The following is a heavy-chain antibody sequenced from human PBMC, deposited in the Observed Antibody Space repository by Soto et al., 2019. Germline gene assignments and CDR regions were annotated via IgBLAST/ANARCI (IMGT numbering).Heavy chain of an antibody. V-gene: IGHV4-30-2*01. D-gene: IGHD2-2*01. CDR3: AREEVGYCSSTSCYPTGYFDY. CDR1: GGSISSGGYS. Sequence: SETLSLTCAVSGGSISSGGYSWSWIRQPPGKGLEWIGYIYHSGSTYYNPSLKSRVTISVDRSKNQFSLKLSSVTAADTAVYYCAREEVGYCSSTSCYPTGYFDYWGQGTLVTVSS. J-gene: IGHJ4*02. CDR2: IYHSGST.